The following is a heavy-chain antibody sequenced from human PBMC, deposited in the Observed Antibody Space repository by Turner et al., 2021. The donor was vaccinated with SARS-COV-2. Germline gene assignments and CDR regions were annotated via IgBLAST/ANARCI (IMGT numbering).Heavy chain of an antibody. Sequence: QLQLQGSGPGLVKPSETLSLTCTVPGGSISSSSYDWGWIRHPPGKGREWIGSSYYSGSTYYNPSLKSRVTISVDTSMTQFSLKLSYVTAADTAVYYCAPSPITMVRGVMTLGWFDPWGQGTLVTVSS. CDR2: SYYSGST. V-gene: IGHV4-39*01. D-gene: IGHD3-10*01. J-gene: IGHJ5*02. CDR3: APSPITMVRGVMTLGWFDP. CDR1: GGSISSSSYD.